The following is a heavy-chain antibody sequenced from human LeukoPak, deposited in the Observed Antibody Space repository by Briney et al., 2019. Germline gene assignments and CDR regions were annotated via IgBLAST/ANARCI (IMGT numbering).Heavy chain of an antibody. Sequence: KPSETLSLTCTVSGGSISSSSYYWGWIRQPPGKGLEWIVSIYYSGSTYYNPSLKSRVTISVDTSKNQFSLKLSSVTAADTAVYYCARSGYSSYYMDVWGKGTTVTVSS. D-gene: IGHD6-13*01. CDR2: IYYSGST. V-gene: IGHV4-39*01. J-gene: IGHJ6*03. CDR1: GGSISSSSYY. CDR3: ARSGYSSYYMDV.